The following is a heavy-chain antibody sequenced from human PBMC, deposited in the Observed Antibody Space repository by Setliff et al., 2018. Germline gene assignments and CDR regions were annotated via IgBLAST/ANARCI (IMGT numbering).Heavy chain of an antibody. Sequence: ASGPTLVNPTQTLTLTCTFSGFSLSTSGMCVSWIRQPPGKALEWLARIDWDDDKYYSTSLKTRLTISKDTSKNQVVLTMTNMDPVDTATYYCARSRYDFWSGYYVMDVWGKGTTVTVSS. V-gene: IGHV2-70*11. CDR3: ARSRYDFWSGYYVMDV. D-gene: IGHD3-3*01. CDR1: GFSLSTSGMC. J-gene: IGHJ6*03. CDR2: IDWDDDK.